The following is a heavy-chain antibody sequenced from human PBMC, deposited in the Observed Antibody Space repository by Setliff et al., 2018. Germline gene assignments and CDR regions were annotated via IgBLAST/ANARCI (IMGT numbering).Heavy chain of an antibody. V-gene: IGHV4-59*01. D-gene: IGHD3-10*01. J-gene: IGHJ6*02. CDR2: IYYSGST. CDR3: ARDMVRGALGYYYYGMDV. Sequence: SETLSLTCTVSGGSISSYYWSWIRQPPGKGLEWIGYIYYSGSTNYNPSLKSRVTISVDTSKNQFSLKLSSVTAADTAVYYCARDMVRGALGYYYYGMDVWGQGTTVTVS. CDR1: GGSISSYY.